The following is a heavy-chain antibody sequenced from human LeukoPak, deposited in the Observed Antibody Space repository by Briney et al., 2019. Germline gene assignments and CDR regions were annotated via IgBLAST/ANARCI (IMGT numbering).Heavy chain of an antibody. CDR1: GGSISSYY. D-gene: IGHD1-26*01. V-gene: IGHV4-59*01. Sequence: SETLSLTCTVSGGSISSYYWSWIRQPPGKGLEWIGYIYYSGSTNYNPSLKSRVTISVDTSKNQFSLKLSSVTAADTAVYYCARATLPGSYGGSPFDYWSQGTLVTVSS. CDR2: IYYSGST. J-gene: IGHJ4*02. CDR3: ARATLPGSYGGSPFDY.